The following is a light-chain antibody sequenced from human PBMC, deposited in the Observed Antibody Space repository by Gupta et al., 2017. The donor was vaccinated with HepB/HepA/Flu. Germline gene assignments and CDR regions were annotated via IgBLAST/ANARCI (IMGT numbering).Light chain of an antibody. V-gene: IGKV1-39*01. Sequence: DIQMTQSQSSLSASVGDRVTITCRASQSVSSYLNWYQQKPGKAPKLLIYAASSLQSGVPSRFSGSGSGTDFTLTISSLQPEDFATYYCQQSYSTPFMYTFGQGTKLEIK. CDR1: QSVSSY. CDR3: QQSYSTPFMYT. CDR2: AAS. J-gene: IGKJ2*01.